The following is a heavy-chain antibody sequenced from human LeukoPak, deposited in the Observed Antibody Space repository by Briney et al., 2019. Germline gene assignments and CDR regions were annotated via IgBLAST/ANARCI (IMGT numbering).Heavy chain of an antibody. D-gene: IGHD3-16*01. V-gene: IGHV3-48*04. CDR2: ISSSGSTI. CDR1: GFTFSSYS. J-gene: IGHJ6*03. Sequence: PGGSLRLSCAASGFTFSSYSMNWARQAPGKGLEWVSYISSSGSTIYYADSVKGRFTISRDNAKNSLYLQMNSLRAEDTAVYYCARVGRYYYYYMDVWGKGTTVTISS. CDR3: ARVGRYYYYYMDV.